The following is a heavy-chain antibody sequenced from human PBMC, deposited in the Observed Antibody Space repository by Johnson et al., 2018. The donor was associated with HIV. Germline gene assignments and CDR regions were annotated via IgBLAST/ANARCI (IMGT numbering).Heavy chain of an antibody. J-gene: IGHJ3*02. CDR1: GFTFSSYA. Sequence: QVQLVESGGGVVQPGRSLRLSCAASGFTFSSYAMHWVRQAPGKGLEWVAVISYDGGNKYYADSVKGRFTISRDNSKNTLYLQMNSLRAQDTVVYYCARDWGDHGAFDIWGQGTMVTVSS. CDR3: ARDWGDHGAFDI. V-gene: IGHV3-30*04. CDR2: ISYDGGNK. D-gene: IGHD3-16*01.